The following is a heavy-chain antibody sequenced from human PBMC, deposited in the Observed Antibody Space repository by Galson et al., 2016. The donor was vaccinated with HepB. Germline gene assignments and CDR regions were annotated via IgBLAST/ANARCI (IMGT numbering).Heavy chain of an antibody. CDR3: ARVSHDYVYFDL. D-gene: IGHD4-17*01. CDR1: GGSMSSYY. J-gene: IGHJ2*01. V-gene: IGHV4-59*01. Sequence: SETLSLTCTVSGGSMSSYYWSWIRQSPGKGLEWIGYMYYSGSTNYNPSLKSRVTISVDTSKKQFSLKLSSVTAADTAVYYCARVSHDYVYFDLWGRGTLVTVSS. CDR2: MYYSGST.